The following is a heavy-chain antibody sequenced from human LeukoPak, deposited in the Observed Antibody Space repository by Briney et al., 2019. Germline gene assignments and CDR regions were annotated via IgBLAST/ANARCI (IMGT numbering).Heavy chain of an antibody. D-gene: IGHD6-19*01. CDR1: GVSISSGSNY. J-gene: IGHJ4*02. CDR2: IYSSGST. V-gene: IGHV4-39*07. Sequence: SETLSLTCRVSGVSISSGSNYWGWIRQPPGKTLEWIGSIYSSGSTYYNSSLKSRVIILIDTAKNHFSLNLSSVTAADTAVYYCARRETQWLVRSSYLNYWGQGTLVTVSS. CDR3: ARRETQWLVRSSYLNY.